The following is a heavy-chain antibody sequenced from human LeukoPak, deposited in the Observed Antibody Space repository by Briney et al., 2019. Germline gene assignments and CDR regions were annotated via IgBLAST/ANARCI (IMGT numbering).Heavy chain of an antibody. CDR3: ARSTPSDFYFDY. CDR2: ISGRDTI. D-gene: IGHD2-2*01. CDR1: GFIFSSSE. J-gene: IGHJ4*02. V-gene: IGHV3-48*03. Sequence: GGSLRLSCAASGFIFSSSEMNWVRQPSGKGLEWVSYISGRDTIYYADSVKGRLTISRDNAKNSLYLQMNNLRAEDTAVYYCARSTPSDFYFDYWGQGALSPSP.